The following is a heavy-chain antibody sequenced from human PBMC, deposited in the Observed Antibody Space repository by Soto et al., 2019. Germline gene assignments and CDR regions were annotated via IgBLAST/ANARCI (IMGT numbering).Heavy chain of an antibody. CDR3: ARHVPAAGYYYGMDV. D-gene: IGHD2-2*01. V-gene: IGHV1-69*12. CDR1: GGTFSSYA. CDR2: IIPIFGTA. J-gene: IGHJ6*02. Sequence: QVQLVQSGAEVKKPGSSVKVSCKASGGTFSSYAISWVRQAPGQGLEWMGGIIPIFGTANYAQKFQGRVTVTADESTSTAYMELRSLGSEDTAVYYCARHVPAAGYYYGMDVWGQGATVTVSS.